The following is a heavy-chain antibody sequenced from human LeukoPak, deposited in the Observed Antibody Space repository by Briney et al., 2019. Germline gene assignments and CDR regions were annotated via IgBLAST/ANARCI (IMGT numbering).Heavy chain of an antibody. CDR3: ARDLYNSTDEGYFDY. CDR1: GYTFTSYY. D-gene: IGHD1-1*01. Sequence: GASVKVSCKASGYTFTSYYMHWVRQAPGQGLEWMGWINPNSGGTIYAQKFQGRVTMTRDTSTSTAYMELSRLRSDDTAVYYCARDLYNSTDEGYFDYWGQGTLVTVSS. CDR2: INPNSGGT. J-gene: IGHJ4*02. V-gene: IGHV1-2*02.